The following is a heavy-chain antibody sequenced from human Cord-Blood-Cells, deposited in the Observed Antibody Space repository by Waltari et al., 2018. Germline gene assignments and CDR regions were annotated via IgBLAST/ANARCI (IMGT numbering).Heavy chain of an antibody. J-gene: IGHJ4*02. Sequence: QLQLQESGPGLVTPSETLSLTCTVSGGSISSSSYYWGWIRQPPGKGLEWIGSIYYSGSTYYNPSLKSRVTISVDTSKNQFSLKLSSVTAADTAVYYCARQYSSGWYFDYWGQGTLVTVSS. CDR3: ARQYSSGWYFDY. V-gene: IGHV4-39*01. CDR2: IYYSGST. D-gene: IGHD6-19*01. CDR1: GGSISSSSYY.